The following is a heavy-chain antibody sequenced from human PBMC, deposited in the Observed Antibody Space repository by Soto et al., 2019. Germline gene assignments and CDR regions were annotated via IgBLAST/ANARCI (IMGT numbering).Heavy chain of an antibody. CDR3: ARGSQSPDGLWFGGLDLYYYGMDV. CDR1: GDSVSSNSAA. D-gene: IGHD3-10*01. J-gene: IGHJ6*02. Sequence: SQTLSLTCVISGDSVSSNSAAWNWIRQSPSRGLEWLGRTYYRSKWYNDYAVSVKSRITINPDTSKNQFSLQLNSVTPEDTAVYYCARGSQSPDGLWFGGLDLYYYGMDVWGQGTTVTVSS. V-gene: IGHV6-1*01. CDR2: TYYRSKWYN.